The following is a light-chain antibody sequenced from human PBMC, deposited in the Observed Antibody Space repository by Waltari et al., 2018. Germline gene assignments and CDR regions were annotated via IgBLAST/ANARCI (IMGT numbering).Light chain of an antibody. V-gene: IGLV2-23*02. Sequence: YQQHPGKAPKRSIWGFSKLPSGVANRVSGSKSGNTASLTISGLQAEDEAEYYCCSYAGSSTLEVFGTGTKVTVL. J-gene: IGLJ1*01. CDR2: GFS. CDR3: CSYAGSSTLEV.